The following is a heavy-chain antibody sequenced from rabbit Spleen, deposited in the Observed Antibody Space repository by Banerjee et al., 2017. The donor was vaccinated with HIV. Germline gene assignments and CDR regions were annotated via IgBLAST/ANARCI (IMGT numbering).Heavy chain of an antibody. J-gene: IGHJ4*01. CDR3: ARDLTDVIGWNFGW. D-gene: IGHD1-1*01. CDR2: IDTSDGDT. CDR1: GFSFSSNW. V-gene: IGHV1S45*01. Sequence: LEESGGGLVKPGGTLTLTCTVSGFSFSSNWICWVRQAPGKGLEWIACIDTSDGDTDYANWPKGRFTISKTSSTTVTLQMTSLTGADTATYFCARDLTDVIGWNFGWWGQGTLVTVS.